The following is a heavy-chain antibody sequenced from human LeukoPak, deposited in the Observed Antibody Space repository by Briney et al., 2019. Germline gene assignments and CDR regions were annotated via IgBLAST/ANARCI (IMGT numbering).Heavy chain of an antibody. J-gene: IGHJ4*02. CDR1: GYTFTTYY. CDR3: ARVHDFWSGFFDY. Sequence: ASVKVSCKASGYTFTTYYMHWVRQAPGQGLEWMGIINPLGGSTTYAHKFQDRLTMARDTPTSTVCMELSSLRSEDTAVYYCARVHDFWSGFFDYWGQGTLVTVSS. CDR2: INPLGGST. D-gene: IGHD3-3*01. V-gene: IGHV1-46*01.